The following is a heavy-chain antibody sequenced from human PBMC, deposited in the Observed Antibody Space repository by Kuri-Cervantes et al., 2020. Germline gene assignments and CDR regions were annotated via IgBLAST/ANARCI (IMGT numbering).Heavy chain of an antibody. Sequence: ASVKVSCKASGYTFTGYYMHWVRQAPGQGLEWMGWINPNSGGTNYAQKFQGRVTMTRDTSISTAYMELSRLRSDDTAVYYCARISGCSGGSCYSVQRFDYWGQGTLVTVSS. J-gene: IGHJ4*02. D-gene: IGHD2-15*01. CDR3: ARISGCSGGSCYSVQRFDY. V-gene: IGHV1-2*02. CDR2: INPNSGGT. CDR1: GYTFTGYY.